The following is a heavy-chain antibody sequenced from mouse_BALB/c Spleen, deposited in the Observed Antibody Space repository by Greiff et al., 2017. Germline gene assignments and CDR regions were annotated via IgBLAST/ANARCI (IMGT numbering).Heavy chain of an antibody. CDR2: IYPGDGDT. V-gene: IGHV1-80*01. Sequence: QVQLQQSGAELVRPGSSVKISCKASGYAFSSYWMNWVKQRPGQGLEWIGQIYPGDGDTNYNGKFKGKATLTADKSSSTAYMQLSSLTSEDSAVYFCERFLYYGSSSDYWGQGTTLTVSS. D-gene: IGHD1-1*01. J-gene: IGHJ2*01. CDR1: GYAFSSYW. CDR3: ERFLYYGSSSDY.